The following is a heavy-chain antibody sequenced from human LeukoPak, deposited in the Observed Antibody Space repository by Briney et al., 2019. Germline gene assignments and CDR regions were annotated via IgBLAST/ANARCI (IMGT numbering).Heavy chain of an antibody. V-gene: IGHV3-48*03. J-gene: IGHJ5*02. CDR2: ISSSGSTI. CDR3: ARATPGWSGFDP. Sequence: GGSLRLSCAASGFTFSSYEMNWFRQAPEKGLEWVSYISSSGSTIYYADSVKGRFTISRDNAKNSLYLQMNSLRAEDTAVYYCARATPGWSGFDPWGQGTLVTVSS. D-gene: IGHD6-19*01. CDR1: GFTFSSYE.